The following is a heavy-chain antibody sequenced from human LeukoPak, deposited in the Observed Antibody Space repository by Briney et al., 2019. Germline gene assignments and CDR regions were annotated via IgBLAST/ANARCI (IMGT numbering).Heavy chain of an antibody. D-gene: IGHD2-2*01. CDR3: ARGPPYYCSSTSCYYNWFDP. CDR1: GGSFRGYY. Sequence: PSETLSLTCAVYGGSFRGYYWSWIRQPPGKGLEWIGEINHSGSTNYNPSLKSRVTISVDTSKNQFSLKLSSVTAADTAVYYCARGPPYYCSSTSCYYNWFDPWGQGTLVTVSS. CDR2: INHSGST. V-gene: IGHV4-34*01. J-gene: IGHJ5*02.